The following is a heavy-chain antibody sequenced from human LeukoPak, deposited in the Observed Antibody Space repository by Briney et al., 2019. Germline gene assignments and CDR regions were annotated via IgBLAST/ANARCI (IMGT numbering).Heavy chain of an antibody. D-gene: IGHD6-19*01. CDR1: GGSFSGYY. Sequence: SETLSLTCAVYGGSFSGYYWSWIRQPPGKGLEWIGEINHSGSTNYNPSLKSRVTISVDTSKNQFSLKLSPVTAADTAVYYCATGSSGWYYKLDYWGQGTLVTVSS. CDR3: ATGSSGWYYKLDY. CDR2: INHSGST. V-gene: IGHV4-34*01. J-gene: IGHJ4*02.